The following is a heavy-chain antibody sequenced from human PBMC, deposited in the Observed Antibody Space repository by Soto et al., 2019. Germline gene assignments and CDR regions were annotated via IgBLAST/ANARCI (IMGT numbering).Heavy chain of an antibody. V-gene: IGHV3-7*04. CDR1: GFTFSSYW. D-gene: IGHD2-8*02. CDR2: IKQDGGGK. CDR3: VRGEGSGHYYYGMDV. Sequence: EVQLVESGGGLVQPGGSLRLSCVASGFTFSSYWMRWVRQAPGKGLEWVANIKQDGGGKNYVASVKGRFTNPRDNTKNALYLQMSNLRADDTAVYYCVRGEGSGHYYYGMDVWGQGTTVTFSS. J-gene: IGHJ6*02.